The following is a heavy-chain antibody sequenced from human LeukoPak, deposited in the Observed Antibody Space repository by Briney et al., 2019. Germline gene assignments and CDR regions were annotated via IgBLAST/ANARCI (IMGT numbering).Heavy chain of an antibody. CDR3: ARESGITMLRGAHTP. V-gene: IGHV3-21*01. J-gene: IGHJ5*02. D-gene: IGHD3-10*01. Sequence: GGSLRLSCAASGFTFSSYWMSWVRQAPGKGLEWVSTISGSSGNTYYADSVKGRFTISRDNAKNSLYLQMNSLRAEDTAVYYCARESGITMLRGAHTPWGQGILVTVSS. CDR1: GFTFSSYW. CDR2: ISGSSGNT.